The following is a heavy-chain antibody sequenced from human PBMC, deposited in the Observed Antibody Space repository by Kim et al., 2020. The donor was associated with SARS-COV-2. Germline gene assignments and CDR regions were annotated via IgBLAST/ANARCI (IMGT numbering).Heavy chain of an antibody. Sequence: SVKVSCKASGGTFSSYAISWVRQAPGQGREWMGGIIPIFGTANYAQKFQGRVTITADESTSTAYMELSSLRSEDTAVYYCARSTTRDNYYYYYMDVWGKGTTVTVSS. V-gene: IGHV1-69*13. CDR2: IIPIFGTA. D-gene: IGHD5-12*01. CDR1: GGTFSSYA. CDR3: ARSTTRDNYYYYYMDV. J-gene: IGHJ6*03.